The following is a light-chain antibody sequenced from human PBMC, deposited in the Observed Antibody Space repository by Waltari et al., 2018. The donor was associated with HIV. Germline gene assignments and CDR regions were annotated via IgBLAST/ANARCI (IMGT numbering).Light chain of an antibody. J-gene: IGLJ3*02. CDR1: TGSVISLNY. V-gene: IGLV7-43*01. CDR2: NTN. Sequence: QTVVTQEPSLTVSPGGTVTPTCSSSTGSVISLNYPSWFQHKPGQAPRALIYNTNIRHSWTPARFSGSLPGGKAALTLSGVQPEDEADYYCVIYYGGSWVFGGGTKLTVL. CDR3: VIYYGGSWV.